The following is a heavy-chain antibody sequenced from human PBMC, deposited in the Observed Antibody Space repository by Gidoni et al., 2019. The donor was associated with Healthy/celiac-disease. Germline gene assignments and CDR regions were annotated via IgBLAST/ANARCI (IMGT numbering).Heavy chain of an antibody. Sequence: EVQLVQSGAEVKKPGESLKISCKGSGYSFTRYWIGWVRQMPGKGLEWMGIIYPGDSDTRYSPSFQGQVTISADKSISTAYLQWSSLKASDTAMYYCARHGELAAAGTTGFDPWGQGTLVTVSS. D-gene: IGHD6-13*01. J-gene: IGHJ5*02. CDR1: GYSFTRYW. CDR3: ARHGELAAAGTTGFDP. V-gene: IGHV5-51*01. CDR2: IYPGDSDT.